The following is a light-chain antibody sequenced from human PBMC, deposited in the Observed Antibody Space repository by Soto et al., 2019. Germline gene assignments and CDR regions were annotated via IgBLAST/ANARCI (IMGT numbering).Light chain of an antibody. Sequence: EVLLTQSPAPLSVSPGESVTLSCRAIQSINTFLAWYQQKPGQAPRLLIYDASSRAAGVPARFSGRGSGTDFTLTSNSLEPEDLADYHCQQRSIWPLTGGGGTRVE. J-gene: IGKJ4*01. CDR1: QSINTF. CDR3: QQRSIWPLT. V-gene: IGKV3-11*01. CDR2: DAS.